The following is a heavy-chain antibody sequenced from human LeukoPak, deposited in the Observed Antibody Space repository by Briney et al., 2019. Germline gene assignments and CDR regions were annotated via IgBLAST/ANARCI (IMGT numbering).Heavy chain of an antibody. CDR2: IYSGGST. CDR3: ARSVAGIRGYFDY. D-gene: IGHD6-19*01. V-gene: IGHV3-66*01. J-gene: IGHJ4*02. CDR1: GFTVSSNY. Sequence: GGSLRLSCAASGFTVSSNYMSWVRQAPGKGLEWVSVIYSGGSTYYADSVKGRFTISRDNSKNTLYLQMNSLRAEDTAVYYCARSVAGIRGYFDYWGQGTLVTVSS.